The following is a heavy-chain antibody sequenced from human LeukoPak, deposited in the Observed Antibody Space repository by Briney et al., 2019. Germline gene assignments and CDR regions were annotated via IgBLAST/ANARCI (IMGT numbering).Heavy chain of an antibody. CDR2: INHSGST. V-gene: IGHV4-34*01. CDR1: GGSFSGYY. J-gene: IGHJ6*03. D-gene: IGHD3-10*01. Sequence: SETLSLTCAVYGGSFSGYYWSWLRQPPGKGLEWIGEINHSGSTNYNPSLKSRVTISVDTSKNQFSLKLSSVTAADTAVYYCAREGRGLLWFGELDYYYMDVWGKGTTVTVSS. CDR3: AREGRGLLWFGELDYYYMDV.